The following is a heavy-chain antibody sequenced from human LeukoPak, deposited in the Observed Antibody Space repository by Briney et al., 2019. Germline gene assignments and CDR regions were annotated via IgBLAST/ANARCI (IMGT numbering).Heavy chain of an antibody. Sequence: PGGSLRLSCAASGFTFSSYAIHWVRQAPGKGLEYVSVISSNGDSTYYANSVKGRFTISRDNSQNTLYLQMGSLRAEDMAVYYCARDHRTYGMDVWGQGTTVTVSS. J-gene: IGHJ6*02. CDR1: GFTFSSYA. CDR3: ARDHRTYGMDV. D-gene: IGHD3-16*02. CDR2: ISSNGDST. V-gene: IGHV3-64*01.